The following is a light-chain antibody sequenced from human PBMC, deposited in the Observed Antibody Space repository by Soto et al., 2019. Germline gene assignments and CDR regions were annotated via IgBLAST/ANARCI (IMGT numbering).Light chain of an antibody. CDR2: TTS. Sequence: DIHLTQSPSTLSASVGDRITITCRASQSISRWLAWYKQKPGKAPKPLIYTTSSLESGVPSRFSGSGSGTEFTLTISSLQPDDFATYYCQHYKDYSWTFGQGTKVEI. J-gene: IGKJ1*01. V-gene: IGKV1-5*03. CDR1: QSISRW. CDR3: QHYKDYSWT.